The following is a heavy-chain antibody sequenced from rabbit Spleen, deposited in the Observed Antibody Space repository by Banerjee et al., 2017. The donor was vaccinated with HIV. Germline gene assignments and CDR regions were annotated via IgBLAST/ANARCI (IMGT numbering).Heavy chain of an antibody. CDR3: ARDLVAVIGWNFNL. D-gene: IGHD1-1*01. J-gene: IGHJ4*01. CDR2: IDTNDGDT. Sequence: QQQLEESGGGLVQPEGSLTLTCTASGFTISSSYYMCWVRQAPGKGLEWIACIDTNDGDTDYANWPKGRFTISKASSTTVTLQMTSLTAADTATYFCARDLVAVIGWNFNLWGQGTLVTVS. CDR1: GFTISSSYY. V-gene: IGHV1S45*01.